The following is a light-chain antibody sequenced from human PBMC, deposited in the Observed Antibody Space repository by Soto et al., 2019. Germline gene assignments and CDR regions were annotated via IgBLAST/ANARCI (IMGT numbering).Light chain of an antibody. CDR1: QSVSGY. J-gene: IGKJ5*01. V-gene: IGKV3-20*01. CDR3: QLSDCSLIT. Sequence: KRSLGTFSVLKMETAAASFRASQSVSGYLDWFHQKPGQAPRLLIYGASSRATGIPDRFSGSGSGTDFTLTISRLDPEDFAVYYCQLSDCSLIT. CDR2: GAS.